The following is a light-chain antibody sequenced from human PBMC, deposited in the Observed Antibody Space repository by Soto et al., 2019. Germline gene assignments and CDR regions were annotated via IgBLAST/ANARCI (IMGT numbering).Light chain of an antibody. CDR2: KAS. Sequence: DIQMTQSPSTLSSSVGDRVTITCRASQSISSWLAWYQQKPGKAPKLLIYKASSLESGVPSRFSGSGSGTDITRTISGLQPDDFAPYYGQPSFTFGPGTKLDIK. J-gene: IGKJ3*01. CDR1: QSISSW. CDR3: QPSFT. V-gene: IGKV1-5*03.